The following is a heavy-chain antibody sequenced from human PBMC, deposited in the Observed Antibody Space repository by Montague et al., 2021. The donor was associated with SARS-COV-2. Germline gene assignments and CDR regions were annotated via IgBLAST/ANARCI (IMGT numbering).Heavy chain of an antibody. V-gene: IGHV4-31*03. CDR1: GTSIRSCGYY. CDR3: ASVRLFYYLDY. D-gene: IGHD3-10*02. J-gene: IGHJ4*02. Sequence: TLSLTCTVSGTSIRSCGYYWTWIRQRPGQGLDWIVYIFHTGSSYYNPSLGTRVNISVYTYKNRFSLRLSSVTAADTALYFCASVRLFYYLDYWGQGTLVTVSS. CDR2: IFHTGSS.